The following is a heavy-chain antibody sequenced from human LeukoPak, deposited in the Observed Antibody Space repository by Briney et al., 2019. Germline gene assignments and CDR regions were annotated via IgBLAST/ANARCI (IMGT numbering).Heavy chain of an antibody. CDR3: GRLDSGSYSIDY. J-gene: IGHJ4*02. CDR2: IYHTGST. D-gene: IGHD3-10*01. Sequence: PSETLSLTCAVSGGSISSGGYSWTWIRQPPGRGLEWIGYIYHTGSTYYNPSLKSRVTISVDRPKNQFSLRLTSVTAADTAVYYCGRLDSGSYSIDYWGQGTLVTVSS. CDR1: GGSISSGGYS. V-gene: IGHV4-30-2*01.